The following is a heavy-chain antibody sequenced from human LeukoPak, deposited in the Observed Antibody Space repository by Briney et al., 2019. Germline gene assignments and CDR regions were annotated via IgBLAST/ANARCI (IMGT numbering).Heavy chain of an antibody. D-gene: IGHD2-2*01. CDR1: GGTFSSYA. Sequence: SVKVSCKASGGTFSSYAISWVRQAPGQGLEWMGGIIPIFGTANYAQKFQGRVTITADESTSTAYMELSSLRSEDTAVYYCARAGIVVPAARNYYYGMDVWGKGTTVTVSS. CDR2: IIPIFGTA. CDR3: ARAGIVVPAARNYYYGMDV. J-gene: IGHJ6*04. V-gene: IGHV1-69*13.